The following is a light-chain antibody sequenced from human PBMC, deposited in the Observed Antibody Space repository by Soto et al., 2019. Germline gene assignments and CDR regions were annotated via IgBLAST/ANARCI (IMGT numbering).Light chain of an antibody. Sequence: EIVLPQSPGTLSLSPGERATLSCRASQSVSSSYLGWYQQKHGQAPRLLIYGASSRATGIPDRFSGSGSGIDLTLTISRVEPEDVAVYYCQHYGSSPFTFGPGTKVDIK. V-gene: IGKV3-20*01. CDR1: QSVSSSY. J-gene: IGKJ3*01. CDR2: GAS. CDR3: QHYGSSPFT.